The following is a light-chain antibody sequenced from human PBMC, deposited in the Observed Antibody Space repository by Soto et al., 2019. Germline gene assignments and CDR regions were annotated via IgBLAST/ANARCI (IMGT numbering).Light chain of an antibody. CDR2: DVS. CDR3: SSYTTSSTLYV. CDR1: SSDVGGYDF. J-gene: IGLJ1*01. Sequence: QSALTQPASVSGSPGQSITISCTGTSSDVGGYDFVSWYQRHPGKAPKLMIYDVSNRPSGVSNRFSGSKSGNTASLTISGLRAEDEADYYCSSYTTSSTLYVFGTGTKVTVL. V-gene: IGLV2-14*01.